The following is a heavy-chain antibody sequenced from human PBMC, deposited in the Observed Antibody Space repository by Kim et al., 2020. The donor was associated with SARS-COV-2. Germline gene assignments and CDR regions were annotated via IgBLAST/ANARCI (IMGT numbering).Heavy chain of an antibody. Sequence: YSQKFQGRVTITRDTSASTAYMELSSLRSEDTAVYYWARDEEWLAFFFDYWGQGTLVTVSS. D-gene: IGHD6-19*01. V-gene: IGHV1-3*01. CDR3: ARDEEWLAFFFDY. J-gene: IGHJ4*02.